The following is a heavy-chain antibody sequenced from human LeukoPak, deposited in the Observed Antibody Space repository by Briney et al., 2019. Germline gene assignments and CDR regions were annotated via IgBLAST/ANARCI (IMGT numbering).Heavy chain of an antibody. Sequence: SVKVSCKASGGTFSSYAISWVRQAPGQGLEWMGGIIPIFGTANYAQRFQGRVTITADESTSTAYMELSSLRSEDTAVYYCAKASGWSNYFDYWGQGTLVTVSS. V-gene: IGHV1-69*01. CDR2: IIPIFGTA. CDR1: GGTFSSYA. D-gene: IGHD6-19*01. J-gene: IGHJ4*02. CDR3: AKASGWSNYFDY.